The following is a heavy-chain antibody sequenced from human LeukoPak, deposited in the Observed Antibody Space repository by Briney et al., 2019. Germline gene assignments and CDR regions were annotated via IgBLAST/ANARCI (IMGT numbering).Heavy chain of an antibody. V-gene: IGHV3-21*05. CDR3: ARDTYEPGLIDF. Sequence: PGGSLRLSCAASGFTFSLYAMNWVRQAPGKGLEWVSCINSGSSDIHYTESVRGRFTISRDNAKKILYLQMNSLRAEDTAVYYCARDTYEPGLIDFWGQGTLVSVSS. CDR2: INSGSSDI. D-gene: IGHD3-3*01. CDR1: GFTFSLYA. J-gene: IGHJ4*02.